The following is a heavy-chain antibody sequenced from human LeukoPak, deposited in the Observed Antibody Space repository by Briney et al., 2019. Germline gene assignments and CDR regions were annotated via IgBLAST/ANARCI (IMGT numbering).Heavy chain of an antibody. CDR2: ISSSSSYM. CDR1: GFTFSSYS. Sequence: GGSLRLSCAASGFTFSSYSMNWVRQAPGKGLEWVSSISSSSSYMYYADSVKGRFTISRDNAKNSLYLQMNSLRAEDTAVYYCARDQNRYSGSYTHFDYWGQGTLVTVSS. V-gene: IGHV3-21*01. D-gene: IGHD1-26*01. CDR3: ARDQNRYSGSYTHFDY. J-gene: IGHJ4*02.